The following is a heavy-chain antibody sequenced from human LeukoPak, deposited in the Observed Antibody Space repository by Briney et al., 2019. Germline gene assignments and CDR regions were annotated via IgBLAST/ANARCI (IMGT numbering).Heavy chain of an antibody. V-gene: IGHV3-9*01. CDR3: ARSGYSYGEVY. CDR2: ISWNSGSI. CDR1: GFTFDDYA. Sequence: GRSLRLSCAASGFTFDDYAMHWVRQAPGKGLEWVSGISWNSGSIGYADSVKGRFTISRDNAKNSLYLQMNSLRAEDTAVYYCARSGYSYGEVYWGQGTLVTVSS. J-gene: IGHJ4*02. D-gene: IGHD5-18*01.